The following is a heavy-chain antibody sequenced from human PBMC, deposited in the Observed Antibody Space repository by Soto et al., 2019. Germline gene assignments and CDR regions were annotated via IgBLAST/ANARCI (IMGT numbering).Heavy chain of an antibody. CDR1: GFTFSSYD. D-gene: IGHD3-22*01. V-gene: IGHV3-13*01. J-gene: IGHJ2*01. CDR2: IGTAGDT. CDR3: ARGAYDSSGSNWYFDL. Sequence: EVQLVESRGGLVQPGGSLRLSCAASGFTFSSYDMHWVRQATGKGLEWVSAIGTAGDTYYPGSVKGRFTISRENAKNSLYLQMNSLRAGDTAVYYCARGAYDSSGSNWYFDLWGRGTLVTVSS.